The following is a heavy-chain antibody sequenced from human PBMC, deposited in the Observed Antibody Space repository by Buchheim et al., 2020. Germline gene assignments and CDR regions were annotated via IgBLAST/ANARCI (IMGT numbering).Heavy chain of an antibody. Sequence: QVQLVQSGAEVKKPGSSVKVSCKASGGTFSSYAISWVRQAPGQGLEWMGRIIPILGIANYAQKVQGRVTITADKSTSKGYMELSSLRSEDTAVYYCARVRYGHYGSGSYYYYYYYGMDVWGQGTT. J-gene: IGHJ6*02. D-gene: IGHD3-10*01. V-gene: IGHV1-69*04. CDR1: GGTFSSYA. CDR2: IIPILGIA. CDR3: ARVRYGHYGSGSYYYYYYYGMDV.